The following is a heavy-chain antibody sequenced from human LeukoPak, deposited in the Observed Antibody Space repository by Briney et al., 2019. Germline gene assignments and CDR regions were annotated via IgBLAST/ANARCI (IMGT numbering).Heavy chain of an antibody. CDR2: ISSSGTTI. D-gene: IGHD6-13*01. CDR1: GFTFSSYE. J-gene: IGHJ4*02. Sequence: GGSLRLSCAASGFTFSSYEMNWVCQAPGKGLEWVSYISSSGTTIYYADSVKGRFTISRDNAKNSLHLQMNSLRAEDTAVYHCARGRGQQQPPPPDYWGQGTLVTVSS. V-gene: IGHV3-48*03. CDR3: ARGRGQQQPPPPDY.